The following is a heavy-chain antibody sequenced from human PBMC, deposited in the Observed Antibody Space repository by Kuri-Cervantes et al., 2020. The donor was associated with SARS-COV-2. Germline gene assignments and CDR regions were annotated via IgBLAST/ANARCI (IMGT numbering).Heavy chain of an antibody. J-gene: IGHJ4*02. D-gene: IGHD3-9*01. Sequence: GESLKISCAASGFTFSSYAMSWVRQAPGKGLEWVALISYDGHNSYYADSVKGRFIISRDNSKNTLYLQMNSLRAEDTALYYCARVRRNYDILTGSAYYFDYWGQGTLVTVSS. CDR2: ISYDGHNS. CDR3: ARVRRNYDILTGSAYYFDY. CDR1: GFTFSSYA. V-gene: IGHV3-30*01.